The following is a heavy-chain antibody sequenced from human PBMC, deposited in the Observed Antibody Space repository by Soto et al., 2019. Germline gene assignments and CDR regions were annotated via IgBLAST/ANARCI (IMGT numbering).Heavy chain of an antibody. D-gene: IGHD6-13*01. CDR2: IYYSGST. CDR1: GGSISSSSFH. J-gene: IGHJ5*02. V-gene: IGHV4-39*01. CDR3: ARRERAAGTDWWFDP. Sequence: SETLSLTCTVSGGSISSSSFHWGWIRQPPGKGLERIGSIYYSGSTYYSPSLKSRVTISVDTSKNKFTLKLSSVTAADTAVYYCARRERAAGTDWWFDPWGQGTLVT.